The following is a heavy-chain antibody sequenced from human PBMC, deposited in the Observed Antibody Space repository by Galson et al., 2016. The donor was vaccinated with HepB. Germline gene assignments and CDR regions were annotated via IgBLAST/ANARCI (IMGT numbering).Heavy chain of an antibody. D-gene: IGHD4-17*01. CDR2: MSGSGSYM. CDR1: GFIFRSYG. V-gene: IGHV3-21*01. CDR3: TRMSTTVTHN. Sequence: SLRLSCAASGFIFRSYGMNWVRQAPGKGLEWVASMSGSGSYMYYADSVKGRFTISRDNANNSLSLQMNSLRPEDSAVYYCTRMSTTVTHNWGQGTLVTVSS. J-gene: IGHJ4*02.